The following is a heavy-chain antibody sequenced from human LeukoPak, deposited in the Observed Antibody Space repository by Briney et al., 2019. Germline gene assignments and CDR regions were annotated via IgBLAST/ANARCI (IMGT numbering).Heavy chain of an antibody. D-gene: IGHD1-14*01. CDR1: GFTFSIYE. CDR2: IDKDGSQK. CDR3: AKDTYGPDDY. V-gene: IGHV3-7*04. Sequence: PGGSLRLSCAASGFTFSIYEMNWVRQTPGKGLEWVAHIDKDGSQKNYVDSVKGRFSISRDNSKNSVYLQMNSLRGEDTGVYYCAKDTYGPDDYWGQGTLVTVSS. J-gene: IGHJ4*02.